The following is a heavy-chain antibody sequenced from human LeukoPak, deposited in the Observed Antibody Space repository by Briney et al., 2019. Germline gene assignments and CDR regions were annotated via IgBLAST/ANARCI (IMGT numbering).Heavy chain of an antibody. CDR2: IYYSGST. D-gene: IGHD6-19*01. CDR1: GGSISSGDYY. J-gene: IGHJ4*02. V-gene: IGHV4-30-4*02. CDR3: AREGKLTGYFGGLGFNY. Sequence: PSETLSLTCTVSGGSISSGDYYWSWIRQPPGKGLEWIGYIYYSGSTYYNPSLKSRVTMSVDTSKNQFSLNLTSVTAADTAVYYCAREGKLTGYFGGLGFNYWGQGILVTVSS.